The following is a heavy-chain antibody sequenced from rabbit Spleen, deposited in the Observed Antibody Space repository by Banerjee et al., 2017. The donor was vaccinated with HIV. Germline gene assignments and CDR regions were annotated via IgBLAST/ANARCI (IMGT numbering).Heavy chain of an antibody. V-gene: IGHV1S40*01. D-gene: IGHD7-1*01. Sequence: QSLEESGGDLVKPGASLTLTCTASGFSFSSTDYMCWVRQAPGRGLEWIACIAAGSGRFTYYANWAKGRFTISKTSSPTVTLQMTSLTAADTATYFCARDTGTSFSSYGMDLWGQGTLVTVS. CDR2: IAAGSGRFT. CDR1: GFSFSSTDY. J-gene: IGHJ6*01. CDR3: ARDTGTSFSSYGMDL.